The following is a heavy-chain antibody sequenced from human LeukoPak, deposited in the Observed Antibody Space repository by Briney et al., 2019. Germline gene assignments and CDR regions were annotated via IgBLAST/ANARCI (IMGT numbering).Heavy chain of an antibody. CDR2: LHHSGVT. CDR3: AIARSGYYSIDY. Sequence: PSETLSLTCTVSGLSFSTVYYWAWIRQPPGMGLEYVGILHHSGVTYYKPSLKDRITMSIDTSKSQFSPKLSSVTAADTALYYCAIARSGYYSIDYWGQGILAAVSS. CDR1: GLSFSTVYY. J-gene: IGHJ4*02. V-gene: IGHV4-38-2*02. D-gene: IGHD3-22*01.